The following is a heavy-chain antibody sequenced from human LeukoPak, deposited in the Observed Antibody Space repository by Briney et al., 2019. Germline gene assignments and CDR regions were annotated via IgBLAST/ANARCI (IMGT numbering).Heavy chain of an antibody. CDR3: AKFVVGRYFDWLSD. D-gene: IGHD3-9*01. CDR1: GFTFSSYA. J-gene: IGHJ4*02. Sequence: GGSLRLSCAASGFTFSSYAMSWIRQAPGKGLEWVSAISGSGGSTYYADSVKGRFTISRDNSKNTLYLQMNSLRAEDTAVYYCAKFVVGRYFDWLSDWGQGTLVTVSS. V-gene: IGHV3-23*01. CDR2: ISGSGGST.